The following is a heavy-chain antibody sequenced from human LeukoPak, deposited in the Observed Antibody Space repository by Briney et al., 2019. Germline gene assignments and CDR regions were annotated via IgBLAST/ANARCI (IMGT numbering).Heavy chain of an antibody. CDR1: GFTFGRYQ. J-gene: IGHJ4*02. CDR3: ARDPDPQGNLDY. CDR2: ISCSGYIT. V-gene: IGHV3-48*03. D-gene: IGHD1-14*01. Sequence: GGALRLSCTGSGFTFGRYQMNWLRQAPGTGLEGLAYISCSGYITYYAVSVKGRFAVPRDNDKNPLHLQMDSLRAEDTGIYYCARDPDPQGNLDYWGQGTQVIVSS.